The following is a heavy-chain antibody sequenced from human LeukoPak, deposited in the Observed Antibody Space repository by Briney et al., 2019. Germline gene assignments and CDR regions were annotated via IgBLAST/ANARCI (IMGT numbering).Heavy chain of an antibody. D-gene: IGHD2-2*01. J-gene: IGHJ4*02. CDR1: GGSISSGSYY. CDR2: IYTSGST. CDR3: ARVTAAAISYFDY. V-gene: IGHV4-61*02. Sequence: SQTLSLTCTVSGGSISSGSYYWSWIRQPAGRGLEWIGRIYTSGSTNYNPSLKSRDTISVDTSKNQFSLKLSSVTAADTAVYYCARVTAAAISYFDYWGQGTLVTVSS.